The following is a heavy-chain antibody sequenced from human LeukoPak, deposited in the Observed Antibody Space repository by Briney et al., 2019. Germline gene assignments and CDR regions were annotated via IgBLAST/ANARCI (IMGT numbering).Heavy chain of an antibody. CDR1: GFTFGDYG. CDR2: INGGGGST. Sequence: GRSLRLSCTASGFTFGDYGMSWVRQAPGKGLDWVSSINGGGGSTYYADSVKGRFTISRDNSKNTLYLQMNSLRAEDTAVYYCAKIGANVGFWGQGTLVTVSS. CDR3: AKIGANVGF. D-gene: IGHD4/OR15-4a*01. V-gene: IGHV3-23*01. J-gene: IGHJ4*02.